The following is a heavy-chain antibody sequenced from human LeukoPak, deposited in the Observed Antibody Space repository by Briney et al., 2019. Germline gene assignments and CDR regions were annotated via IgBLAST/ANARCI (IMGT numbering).Heavy chain of an antibody. Sequence: SETLSLTCTVSGGSISSYYWSWIRQPPGKGLEWIGYIYYSGSTNYNPSLKSRVTISVDTSKNQFSLKLSSVTAADTAVYYCARATWGRSWYYFDYWGQGTLVTVSS. J-gene: IGHJ4*02. D-gene: IGHD6-13*01. CDR3: ARATWGRSWYYFDY. V-gene: IGHV4-59*01. CDR1: GGSISSYY. CDR2: IYYSGST.